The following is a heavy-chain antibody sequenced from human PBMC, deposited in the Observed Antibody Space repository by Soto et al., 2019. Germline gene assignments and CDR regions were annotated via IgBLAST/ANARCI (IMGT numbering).Heavy chain of an antibody. CDR3: ARPARECSSPGCAN. D-gene: IGHD2-2*01. J-gene: IGHJ4*02. V-gene: IGHV3-7*01. Sequence: EVQLVESGGGLVQPGGSLRLSCVVSGLTFRNYWMSWVRQAQGKGLEWVANINQDGSESYYVDSVKGRFTISRDNAKNSLYLQMTSLRAEDTAVYYCARPARECSSPGCANWGQGTLVTVSS. CDR1: GLTFRNYW. CDR2: INQDGSES.